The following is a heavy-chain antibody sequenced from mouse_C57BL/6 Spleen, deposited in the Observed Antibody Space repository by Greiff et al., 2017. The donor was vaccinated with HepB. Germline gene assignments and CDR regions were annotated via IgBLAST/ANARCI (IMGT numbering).Heavy chain of an antibody. Sequence: VQLQQSGPELVKPGASVKISCKASGYAFSSSWMNWVKQRPGKGLEWIGRIYPGDGDTNYNGKFKGKATLTADKSSSTAYMQLSSLTSEDSAVYFCARDGNFGQLRLGFAYWGQGTLVTVSA. CDR3: ARDGNFGQLRLGFAY. D-gene: IGHD3-2*02. CDR2: IYPGDGDT. CDR1: GYAFSSSW. V-gene: IGHV1-82*01. J-gene: IGHJ3*01.